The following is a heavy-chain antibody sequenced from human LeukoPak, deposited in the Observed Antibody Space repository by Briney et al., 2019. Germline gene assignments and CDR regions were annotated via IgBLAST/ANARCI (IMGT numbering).Heavy chain of an antibody. V-gene: IGHV4-59*08. CDR2: IYYNGST. CDR1: GGSVGSFS. Sequence: PSETLSLTCKVSGGSVGSFSWSWIWQSPGKGLEWIGFIYYNGSTSYNPSLKSRVTISVDRSKSQFSLKLTSVTAADTALYYCARAVGYYGSGSSGEEWFDPWGQGTLVTVSS. J-gene: IGHJ5*02. D-gene: IGHD3-10*01. CDR3: ARAVGYYGSGSSGEEWFDP.